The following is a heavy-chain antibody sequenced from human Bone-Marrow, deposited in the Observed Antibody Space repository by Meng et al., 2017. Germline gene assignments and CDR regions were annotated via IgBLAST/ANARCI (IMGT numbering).Heavy chain of an antibody. CDR2: INHSGST. D-gene: IGHD3-3*01. CDR3: ARLNPNEFSQTYYDFWSGYYSHFDY. J-gene: IGHJ4*02. CDR1: GGSSSGYY. Sequence: SETLSLTCAVYGGSSSGYYCGWIRPPPGKVLEWTGEINHSGSTNYNPSLKSRVTISVDTSKNQFSLKLSSVTAADTAVYYCARLNPNEFSQTYYDFWSGYYSHFDYWGQGTLVTVSS. V-gene: IGHV4-34*01.